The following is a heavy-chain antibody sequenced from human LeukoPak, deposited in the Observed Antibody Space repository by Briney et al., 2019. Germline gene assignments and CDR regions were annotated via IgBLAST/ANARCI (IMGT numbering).Heavy chain of an antibody. CDR3: AKEWDLSFDY. CDR2: IRSDGSNK. CDR1: GFTFSSYG. V-gene: IGHV3-30*02. D-gene: IGHD1-26*01. J-gene: IGHJ4*02. Sequence: GGSLRLPCAASGFTFSSYGMHWVRQAPGKGLEWVTFIRSDGSNKYYADSVKGRFTISRDNSKNTLYLQMNSLRAEDTAVYYCAKEWDLSFDYWGQGTLVTVSS.